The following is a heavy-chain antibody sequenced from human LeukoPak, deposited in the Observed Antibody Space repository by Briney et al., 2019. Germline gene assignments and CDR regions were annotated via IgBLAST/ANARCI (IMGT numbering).Heavy chain of an antibody. CDR1: GGSVSSGSYY. J-gene: IGHJ3*02. CDR2: IYYSGST. Sequence: PSETLSLTCTVSGGSVSSGSYYWSWIRQPPGKGLEWIGYIYYSGSTYYNPSLKSRVTISVDTSKNQFSLKLSSVTAADTAVYYCARDAIAARTAELLNAFDIWGQGTMVTVSS. CDR3: ARDAIAARTAELLNAFDI. D-gene: IGHD6-6*01. V-gene: IGHV4-30-4*01.